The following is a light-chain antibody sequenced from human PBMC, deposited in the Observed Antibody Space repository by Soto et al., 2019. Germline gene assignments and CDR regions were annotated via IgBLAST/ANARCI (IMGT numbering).Light chain of an antibody. J-gene: IGLJ2*01. CDR1: SSDVGGYNY. CDR2: DVS. CDR3: SSYTSSSTLVV. V-gene: IGLV2-14*01. Sequence: QSALTQPASVSGSPGQSITISCTGTSSDVGGYNYVSWYQQHPGKAPKLTIYDVSNRPSGVSNRFSGSKSGNTASLTISGLQAEDEADYYGSSYTSSSTLVVFGGGTKLTVL.